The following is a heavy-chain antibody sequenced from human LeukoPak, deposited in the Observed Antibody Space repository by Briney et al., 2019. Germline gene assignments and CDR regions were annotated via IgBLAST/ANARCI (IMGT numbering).Heavy chain of an antibody. V-gene: IGHV4-30-4*08. D-gene: IGHD3-10*01. CDR1: GGSISSGDYY. CDR3: ARGMVRGVFDP. Sequence: PSETLSLTCTVSGGSISSGDYYWSWIRQPPGKGLEWIGYIYYSGSTYYNPSLKSRVTISVDTSKNQFSLKLRSVPAADTAVYYCARGMVRGVFDPWGQGTLVTVSS. CDR2: IYYSGST. J-gene: IGHJ5*02.